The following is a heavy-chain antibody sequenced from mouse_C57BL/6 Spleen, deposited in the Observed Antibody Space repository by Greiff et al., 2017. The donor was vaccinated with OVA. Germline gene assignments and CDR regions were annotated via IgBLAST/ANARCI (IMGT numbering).Heavy chain of an antibody. D-gene: IGHD2-14*01. CDR1: GFTFSDYG. J-gene: IGHJ1*03. CDR3: ATDYYRKRGYFEV. Sequence: DVKLVESGGGLVKPGGSLKLSCAASGFTFSDYGMHWVRQAPEKGLEWVAYISSGSSTIYSADTVKGRFTISRDNAKNPLFLQKTNLRSEDTAIYYYATDYYRKRGYFEVWGTGTTVTVSS. CDR2: ISSGSSTI. V-gene: IGHV5-17*01.